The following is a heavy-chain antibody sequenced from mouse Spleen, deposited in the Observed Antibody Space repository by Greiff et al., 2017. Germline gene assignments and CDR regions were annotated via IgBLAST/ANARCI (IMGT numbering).Heavy chain of an antibody. J-gene: IGHJ4*01. D-gene: IGHD1-1*01. Sequence: VKLVESGPELVKPGASVKISCKASGYAFSSSWMNWVKQRPGKGLEWIGRIYPGDGDTNYNGKFKGKATLTADKSSSTAYMQLSSLTSEDSAVYFCARTTTVVATYYYAMDYWGQGTSVTVSS. CDR3: ARTTTVVATYYYAMDY. CDR2: IYPGDGDT. CDR1: GYAFSSSW. V-gene: IGHV1-82*01.